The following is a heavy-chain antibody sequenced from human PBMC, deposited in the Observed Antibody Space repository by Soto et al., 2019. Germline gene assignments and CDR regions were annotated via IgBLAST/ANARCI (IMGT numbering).Heavy chain of an antibody. V-gene: IGHV3-66*01. CDR3: TRRPGS. J-gene: IGHJ5*02. CDR1: GFTVSNNY. D-gene: IGHD7-27*01. Sequence: EVQLVESGGGLVRPGGSLRLSCVASGFTVSNNYMSWVRQAPGKGLEWVSFIYSGGNTYYADSVNGRFTLSRDKSKNTMYLQLTSLRAEDTAVYYCTRRPGSWGQGTLVTVS. CDR2: IYSGGNT.